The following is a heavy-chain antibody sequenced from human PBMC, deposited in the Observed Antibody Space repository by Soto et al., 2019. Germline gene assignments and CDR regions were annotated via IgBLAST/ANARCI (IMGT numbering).Heavy chain of an antibody. CDR3: AKVGEDYSSSWYGRPPAEYFQH. CDR2: ISGSGGRT. D-gene: IGHD6-13*01. CDR1: GFTFSSYA. J-gene: IGHJ1*01. V-gene: IGHV3-23*01. Sequence: GGSLRLSCAASGFTFSSYAMSWVRQAPGKGLEWVSAISGSGGRTYYGDSVKGRFTITRDNSKNTLYLQMNSLTAEDTAVYYCAKVGEDYSSSWYGRPPAEYFQHWGQGTLVTVSS.